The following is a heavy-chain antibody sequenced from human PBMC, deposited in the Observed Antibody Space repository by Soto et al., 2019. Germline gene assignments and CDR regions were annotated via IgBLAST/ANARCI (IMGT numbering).Heavy chain of an antibody. CDR2: IYPGDPDSDN. Sequence: GESLKISCKASGYMFTEYWIGWVRQMPGKGLEWMGRIYPGDPDSDNRDTSSFPGHVTMNTDTSTSTAYMELRSLRSDDTAVYYCARDRGIAAAPWGQGTLVTVSS. CDR1: GYMFTEYW. J-gene: IGHJ4*02. V-gene: IGHV5-51*01. D-gene: IGHD6-13*01. CDR3: ARDRGIAAAP.